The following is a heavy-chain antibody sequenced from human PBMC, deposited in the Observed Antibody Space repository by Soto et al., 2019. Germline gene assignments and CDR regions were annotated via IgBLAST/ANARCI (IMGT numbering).Heavy chain of an antibody. CDR2: TSHDGSNK. V-gene: IGHV3-30*18. J-gene: IGHJ5*02. CDR1: GFTFSTYG. CDR3: AKDRRDYGDSLVNNYFDP. Sequence: QEQLVESGGGVVQPGTSLRLSCAASGFTFSTYGMHWVRQAPGKGLEWVAVTSHDGSNKFYVDSVKGRFSISRDDSKNTVFLQMNSLRAEDTAVYYCAKDRRDYGDSLVNNYFDPWGQGTLVTVSS. D-gene: IGHD4-17*01.